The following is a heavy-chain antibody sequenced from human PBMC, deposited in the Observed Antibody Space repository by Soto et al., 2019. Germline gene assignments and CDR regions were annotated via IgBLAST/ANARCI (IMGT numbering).Heavy chain of an antibody. D-gene: IGHD2-21*02. V-gene: IGHV4-31*03. CDR1: GGSISSGGYY. Sequence: SETLSLTCTVSGGSISSGGYYWSWIRQHPGKALEWIGYIYYSGSTYYNPSLKGRVTISLDTSENQFSLKLSSVTAADTAVYYCARHTSLTFCGGDCAPGYFQHWGQGTLVTVS. J-gene: IGHJ1*01. CDR2: IYYSGST. CDR3: ARHTSLTFCGGDCAPGYFQH.